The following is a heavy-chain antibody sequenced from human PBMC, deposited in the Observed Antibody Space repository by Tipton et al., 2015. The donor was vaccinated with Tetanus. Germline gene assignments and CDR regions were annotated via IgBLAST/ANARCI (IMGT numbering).Heavy chain of an antibody. Sequence: SLRLSCAAPGFTFSTYWMHWVRQAPGKGLMWVSRINGHGTNTAYADSVKGRFTISRDNSENTVSLQMNSLRAEDTAMYYCAKAAVFRSDPPRLYYFDYWGPGTLVTVSS. D-gene: IGHD2/OR15-2a*01. CDR1: GFTFSTYW. J-gene: IGHJ4*02. CDR3: AKAAVFRSDPPRLYYFDY. CDR2: INGHGTNT. V-gene: IGHV3-74*01.